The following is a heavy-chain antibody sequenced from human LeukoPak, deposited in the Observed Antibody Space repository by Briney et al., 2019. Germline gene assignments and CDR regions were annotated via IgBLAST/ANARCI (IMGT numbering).Heavy chain of an antibody. CDR3: ASVRTLGALYYFDY. V-gene: IGHV4-39*07. D-gene: IGHD3-10*01. CDR1: SGSISTSNYY. J-gene: IGHJ4*02. CDR2: IFYSGST. Sequence: SETLSLTCTVSSGSISTSNYYSGWVRQPPGKALEWIGNIFYSGSTYYSPSLKSRVTISLDTSRDQFSLKLNSVTAADTAVYSCASVRTLGALYYFDYWGQGTLVTVSS.